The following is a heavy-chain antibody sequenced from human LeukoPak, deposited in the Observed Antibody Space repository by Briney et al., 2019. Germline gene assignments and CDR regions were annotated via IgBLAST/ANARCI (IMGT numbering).Heavy chain of an antibody. CDR2: IRYDGSNK. V-gene: IGHV3-30*02. D-gene: IGHD2-2*01. CDR3: AKVLSVVPAANLDI. J-gene: IGHJ3*02. Sequence: GSLRLSCAASGFTFSSYGMHWVRQAPGKGLAWVAFIRYDGSNKYYADSVKGRFTISRDNSKNTLYLQMNSLRAEDTAVYYCAKVLSVVPAANLDIWGQGTMVTVSS. CDR1: GFTFSSYG.